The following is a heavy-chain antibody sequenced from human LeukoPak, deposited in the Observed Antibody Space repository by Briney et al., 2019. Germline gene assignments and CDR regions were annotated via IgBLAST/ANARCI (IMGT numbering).Heavy chain of an antibody. J-gene: IGHJ4*02. CDR1: GFTFSGSA. CDR3: TRPPSRPHCSSTSCYSDDY. Sequence: RGSLKLSCAASGFTFSGSAMHWVRQASGKGLKWVGRIRSKANSYATAYAASVKGRFTISRDDSKNTAYLQMNSLKTEDTAVYYCTRPPSRPHCSSTSCYSDDYWGQGTLFTVSS. CDR2: IRSKANSYAT. D-gene: IGHD2-2*01. V-gene: IGHV3-73*01.